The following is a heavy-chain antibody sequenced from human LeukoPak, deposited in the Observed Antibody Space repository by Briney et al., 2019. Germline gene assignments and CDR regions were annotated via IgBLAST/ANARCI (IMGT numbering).Heavy chain of an antibody. J-gene: IGHJ4*02. Sequence: KTGGSPRLSCAASGFTFSNAWMSWVRQAPGKGLEWVGRSKGKTDGGTTDYAAPVKVRFRISRDVSKNALYLQMNSLKTEDTAVYYCTAGGGAASYWGQGTLVTVSS. D-gene: IGHD3-16*01. V-gene: IGHV3-15*01. CDR2: SKGKTDGGTT. CDR1: GFTFSNAW. CDR3: TAGGGAASY.